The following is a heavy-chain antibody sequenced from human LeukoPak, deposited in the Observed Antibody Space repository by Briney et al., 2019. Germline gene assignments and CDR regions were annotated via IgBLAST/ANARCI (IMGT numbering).Heavy chain of an antibody. Sequence: SETLSLTCTVSGGSISSHYWSWIRQPPGKGQEWIGYIYYSGSTNYSPSLKSRVTISLDTSERQFSLRLSSVTAADTAVYYCARVGAGAFDYWGQGTLCTVSS. CDR1: GGSISSHY. V-gene: IGHV4-59*11. J-gene: IGHJ4*02. D-gene: IGHD1-26*01. CDR3: ARVGAGAFDY. CDR2: IYYSGST.